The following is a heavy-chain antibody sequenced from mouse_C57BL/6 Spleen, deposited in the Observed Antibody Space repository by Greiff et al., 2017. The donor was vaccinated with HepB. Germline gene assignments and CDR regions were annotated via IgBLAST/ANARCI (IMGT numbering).Heavy chain of an antibody. D-gene: IGHD6-5*01. V-gene: IGHV14-2*01. CDR3: ASYASRPAWFAY. CDR2: IDPEDGET. CDR1: GFNIKDYY. Sequence: VQLKESGAELVKPGASVKLSCTASGFNIKDYYMHWVKQRTEQGLEWIGRIDPEDGETKYAPKFQGKATITADTSSNTAYLQLSSLTSADTAVYYCASYASRPAWFAYWGQGPLVTVSA. J-gene: IGHJ3*01.